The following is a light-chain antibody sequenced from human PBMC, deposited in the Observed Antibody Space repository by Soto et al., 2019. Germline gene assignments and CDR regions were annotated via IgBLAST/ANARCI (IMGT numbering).Light chain of an antibody. CDR1: PSVSSSY. CDR2: GAS. Sequence: EIVLTQSPGTLSLSPGERATLSCRASPSVSSSYLAWYQQKPGQAPRLLIYGASSRATGIPDRFSGSGSGTDFTLTISRLEPEDFAVYYCQQSGSSPPGTFGQGTKLEIK. V-gene: IGKV3-20*01. CDR3: QQSGSSPPGT. J-gene: IGKJ2*01.